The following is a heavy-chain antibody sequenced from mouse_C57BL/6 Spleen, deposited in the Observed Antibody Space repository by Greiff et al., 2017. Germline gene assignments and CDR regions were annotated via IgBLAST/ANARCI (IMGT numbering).Heavy chain of an antibody. J-gene: IGHJ2*01. Sequence: VTLKESGAELVRPGASVKLSCTASGFNFKDDYMHWVKQRPEQGLEWIGWIDPENGDTEYASKFQGKATITADTSSNTAYLQLSSLTAEDTAVYYCTAIYYDYDGYFDDGGQGTTLTVSS. V-gene: IGHV14-4*01. CDR3: TAIYYDYDGYFDD. CDR1: GFNFKDDY. CDR2: IDPENGDT. D-gene: IGHD2-4*01.